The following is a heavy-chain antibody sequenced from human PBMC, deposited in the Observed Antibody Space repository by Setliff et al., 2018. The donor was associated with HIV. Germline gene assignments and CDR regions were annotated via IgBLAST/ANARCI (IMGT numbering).Heavy chain of an antibody. CDR3: AREAPAVVPTLLPDY. D-gene: IGHD6-19*01. CDR2: IYPNSGGT. CDR1: GYTFTGYY. J-gene: IGHJ4*02. V-gene: IGHV1-2*06. Sequence: ASVKVSCKASGYTFTGYYMHWVRQAPGQGLEWMGRIYPNSGGTNYAQKFQGRVTMTRDTSIRTAYMELSRLRSDDTAVYYCAREAPAVVPTLLPDYWGQGTLVTVSS.